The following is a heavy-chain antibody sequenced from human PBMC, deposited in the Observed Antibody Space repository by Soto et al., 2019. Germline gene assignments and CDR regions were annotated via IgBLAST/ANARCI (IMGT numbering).Heavy chain of an antibody. J-gene: IGHJ5*02. D-gene: IGHD1-1*01. CDR2: ISSGGAVS. CDR1: GFVFSDYY. CDR3: ARRLTGRTTGDWCDP. Sequence: VQLVESGGGLVKPGGSLRLSCAASGFVFSDYYMTWIRQAPGKALEWVSDISSGGAVSNFADSVRGRFTISRDSTNNSLYLQTNNQRAEDTARHSCARRLTGRTTGDWCDPWGQGTLVTVSS. V-gene: IGHV3-11*01.